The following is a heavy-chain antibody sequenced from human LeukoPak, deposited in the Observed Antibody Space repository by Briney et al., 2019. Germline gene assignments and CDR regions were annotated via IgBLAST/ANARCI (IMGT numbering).Heavy chain of an antibody. V-gene: IGHV3-30-3*01. Sequence: GGSLRLSCAASGFTFSSYAMHWVRQAPGKGLEWVAVISYDGSNKYYADSVKGRFTISRDNPKNTLYLQMNSLRAEDTAVYYCARDGNWGSQPQNWFDPWGQGTLVTVSS. CDR2: ISYDGSNK. CDR3: ARDGNWGSQPQNWFDP. J-gene: IGHJ5*02. D-gene: IGHD7-27*01. CDR1: GFTFSSYA.